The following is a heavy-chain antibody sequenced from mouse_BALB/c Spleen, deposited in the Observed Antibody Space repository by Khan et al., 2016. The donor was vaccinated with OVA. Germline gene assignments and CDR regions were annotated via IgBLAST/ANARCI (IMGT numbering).Heavy chain of an antibody. Sequence: DLVKPGAAVQLSCKASGYTFTSYWINWIKQRPGQGLEWIGRIGPGSGSTSYNEMFKGKATLTVATSSSTAYIQLSSPSSEDSAVYFCARSNNYSIGLSALDYWGQGTSVPVSS. CDR1: GYTFTSYW. CDR2: IGPGSGST. D-gene: IGHD2-14*01. CDR3: ARSNNYSIGLSALDY. J-gene: IGHJ4*01. V-gene: IGHV1S41*01.